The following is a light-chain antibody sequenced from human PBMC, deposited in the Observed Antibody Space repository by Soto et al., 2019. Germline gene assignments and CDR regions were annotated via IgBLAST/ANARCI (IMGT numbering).Light chain of an antibody. CDR1: RSDVGGYNY. V-gene: IGLV2-14*01. Sequence: QSALTQTASVAASPGQSITISCTGTRSDVGGYNYVSWYQQHPGKAPKLIIYEVSNRPSGVSNRFSGSKYGNTASLTISGLQAEDEATYYCNSYTTSSTVVFGSGTKLIVL. J-gene: IGLJ1*01. CDR3: NSYTTSSTVV. CDR2: EVS.